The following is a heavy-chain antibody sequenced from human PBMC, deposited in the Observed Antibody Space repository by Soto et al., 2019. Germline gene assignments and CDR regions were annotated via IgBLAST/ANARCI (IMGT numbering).Heavy chain of an antibody. V-gene: IGHV4-39*01. Sequence: PSETLSLTCTVSGGSISSSSYYWGWIRQPPGKGLEWIGSIYYSGSTYYNPSLKSRVTISVDTSKNQFSLKLSSVTAADTAVYYCASTYYYDSSGYFPYFDYWGQGTLVTVSS. CDR3: ASTYYYDSSGYFPYFDY. D-gene: IGHD3-22*01. CDR1: GGSISSSSYY. CDR2: IYYSGST. J-gene: IGHJ4*02.